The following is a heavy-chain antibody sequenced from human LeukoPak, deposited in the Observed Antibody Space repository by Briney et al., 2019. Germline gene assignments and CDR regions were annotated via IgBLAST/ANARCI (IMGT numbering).Heavy chain of an antibody. CDR2: ISTTSTYT. CDR3: ATNRAGEVDY. D-gene: IGHD7-27*01. CDR1: GSTFSTYT. Sequence: GGSLRLSCAASGSTFSTYTMNWVRQAPGKGLEWVSSISTTSTYTYYADSVKGRFTISRDNAKNSLYLQMNSLRAENTAVYYCATNRAGEVDYWGQGTLVTVPS. V-gene: IGHV3-21*01. J-gene: IGHJ4*02.